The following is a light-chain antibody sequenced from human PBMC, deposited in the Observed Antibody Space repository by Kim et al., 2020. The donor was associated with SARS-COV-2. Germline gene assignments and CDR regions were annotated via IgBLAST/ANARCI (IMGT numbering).Light chain of an antibody. Sequence: SASIGERITIPCRASQDVSSYLAWFQQKPGKVPQRLIYGASSRQSGVPSRFSGRGSGTEFTLTISGLQPEDFATYYCLQHNSYPLTFGGGTKLEI. CDR2: GAS. CDR1: QDVSSY. CDR3: LQHNSYPLT. V-gene: IGKV1-17*03. J-gene: IGKJ4*01.